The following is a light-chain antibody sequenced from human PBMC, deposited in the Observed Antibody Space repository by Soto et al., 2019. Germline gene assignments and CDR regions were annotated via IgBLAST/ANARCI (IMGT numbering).Light chain of an antibody. CDR2: GAY. CDR3: QQYGSSPRT. J-gene: IGKJ1*01. CDR1: QTVSSSY. V-gene: IGKV3-20*01. Sequence: EIVLTQSPGTLSVSPGERATLSCRASQTVSSSYLAWYQQKPGQAPRLLIQGAYIRATGIPDRFSGSGSGTDFILTISRLEPEEFAVYYCQQYGSSPRTFGQGTKVDI.